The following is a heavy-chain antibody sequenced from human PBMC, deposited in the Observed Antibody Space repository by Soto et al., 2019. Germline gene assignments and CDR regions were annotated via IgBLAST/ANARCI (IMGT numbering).Heavy chain of an antibody. V-gene: IGHV6-1*01. CDR2: TYYRSKWYN. J-gene: IGHJ3*02. CDR3: ARERGVLSEAFDI. Sequence: SQTLSLTCAISGDSVSSNSAAWNWLRQSPSRGLEWLGRTYYRSKWYNDYVVSVKSRITINPDTSKNQFSLQLNSVTPEDTAVYYCARERGVLSEAFDIWGQGTVVTVSS. D-gene: IGHD3-10*01. CDR1: GDSVSSNSAA.